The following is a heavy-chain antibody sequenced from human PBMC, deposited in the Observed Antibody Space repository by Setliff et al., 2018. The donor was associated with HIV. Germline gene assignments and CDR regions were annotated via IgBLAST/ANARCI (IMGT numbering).Heavy chain of an antibody. D-gene: IGHD1-26*01. J-gene: IGHJ2*01. CDR2: IYTSGKT. V-gene: IGHV4-61*09. CDR3: ARAAYSGTYLWEPATDL. Sequence: SETLSLTCTVSGDSITRGSYYWSWIRRPAGKGLEWIGHIYTSGKTHYSPSLKSRITISADTPKNQLSLNLSSVTAADTAVYYCARAAYSGTYLWEPATDLWGRGTLVTVSS. CDR1: GDSITRGSYY.